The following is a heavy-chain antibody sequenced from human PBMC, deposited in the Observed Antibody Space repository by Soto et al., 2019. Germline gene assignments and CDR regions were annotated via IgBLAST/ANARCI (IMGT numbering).Heavy chain of an antibody. Sequence: QVQLVQSGAEVSKPWSSVRFSCKASGGAFNSYAVSLVRQAPGQGHEWMRGIIPVFSATHYAQSFEGRVTIYATESTKTVFLGFSSVKSDDTAVYFCASSAVCGVIALTAKTWFDTWGQGTLVIVSS. CDR2: IIPVFSAT. V-gene: IGHV1-69*01. CDR3: ASSAVCGVIALTAKTWFDT. CDR1: GGAFNSYA. J-gene: IGHJ5*02. D-gene: IGHD2-21*01.